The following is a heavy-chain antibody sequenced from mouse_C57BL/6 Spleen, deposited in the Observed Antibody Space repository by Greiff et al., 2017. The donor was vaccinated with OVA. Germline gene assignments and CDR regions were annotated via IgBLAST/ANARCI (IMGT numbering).Heavy chain of an antibody. CDR2: ISSGSSTI. CDR3: ARNDYGKGYYAMDY. D-gene: IGHD1-1*01. V-gene: IGHV5-17*01. CDR1: GFTFSDYG. Sequence: EVKLVESGGGLVKPGGSLKLSCAASGFTFSDYGMHWVRQAPEKGLEWVAYISSGSSTIYYADTVKGRFTISRDNAKNTLFLQMTSLRSEDTAMYYCARNDYGKGYYAMDYWGQGTSVTVSS. J-gene: IGHJ4*01.